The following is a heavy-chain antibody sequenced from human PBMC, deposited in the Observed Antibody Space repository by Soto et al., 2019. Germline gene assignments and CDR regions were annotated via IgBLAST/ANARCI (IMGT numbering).Heavy chain of an antibody. CDR2: ISYDGSNK. J-gene: IGHJ6*02. CDR3: AKDLVGFLSSSIAAQIPSFYYYGIDV. V-gene: IGHV3-30*18. CDR1: GFTFSSYG. D-gene: IGHD6-6*01. Sequence: LRLSCAASGFTFSSYGMHWVRQAPGKGLEWVAVISYDGSNKYYADSVKGRFTISRDNSKNTLYLQMNSLRAEDTAVYYCAKDLVGFLSSSIAAQIPSFYYYGIDVWGQGPTVTVYS.